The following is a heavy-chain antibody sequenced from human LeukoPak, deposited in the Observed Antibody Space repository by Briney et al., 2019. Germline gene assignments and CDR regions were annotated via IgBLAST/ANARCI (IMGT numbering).Heavy chain of an antibody. CDR1: GFTFSGYA. V-gene: IGHV3-23*01. Sequence: PGGSLRLSCAASGFTFSGYAMSWVRQAPGKGLEWVSAISGSGDGTYYADSVKGRFTISRDNSKNTLFLQMNSLRAEDTAVYYCGKAGVLTLVRGVIVDYWGQGTLVTVSS. J-gene: IGHJ4*02. CDR2: ISGSGDGT. D-gene: IGHD3-10*01. CDR3: GKAGVLTLVRGVIVDY.